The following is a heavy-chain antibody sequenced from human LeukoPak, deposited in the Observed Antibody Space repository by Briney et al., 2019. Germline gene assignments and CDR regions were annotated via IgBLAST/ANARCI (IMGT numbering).Heavy chain of an antibody. CDR1: GFTFSSYS. J-gene: IGHJ4*02. CDR3: AREGPVGASDY. D-gene: IGHD1-26*01. V-gene: IGHV3-21*01. CDR2: ISSSSSYI. Sequence: GGSLRLSCAASGFTFSSYSMNWVRQAPGKGLEWVSSISSSSSYIYYADSVKGRFTISRDNTKNSLYLQMNSLRAEDTAVYYCAREGPVGASDYWGQGTLVTVSS.